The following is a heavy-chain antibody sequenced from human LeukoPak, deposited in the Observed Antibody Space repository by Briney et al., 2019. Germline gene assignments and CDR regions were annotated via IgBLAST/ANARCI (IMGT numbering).Heavy chain of an antibody. CDR1: GYTFTGYY. CDR3: ARAEIVVVPAAPGWIDP. D-gene: IGHD2-2*01. CDR2: INPNSGGT. V-gene: IGHV1-2*02. Sequence: RASVKVSCKASGYTFTGYYMHWVRQAPGQGLEWMGWINPNSGGTNYAQKFQGRVTMTRDTSISTAYMELSRLRSDDTAVYYCARAEIVVVPAAPGWIDPWGQGTLVTVSS. J-gene: IGHJ5*02.